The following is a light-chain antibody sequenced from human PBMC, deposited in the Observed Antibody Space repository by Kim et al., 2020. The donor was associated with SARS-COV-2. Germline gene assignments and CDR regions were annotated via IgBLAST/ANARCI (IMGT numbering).Light chain of an antibody. CDR1: SFNIGNNY. CDR3: APWDSSLSAGL. J-gene: IGLJ2*01. Sequence: GQQVTISSAGSSFNIGNNYISWYQQLTGTAPKLLIYDNNQRPSGSADRFSGSKSGTSDTLGITGLQTGDEADYYCAPWDSSLSAGLFGGGTQLTVL. CDR2: DNN. V-gene: IGLV1-51*01.